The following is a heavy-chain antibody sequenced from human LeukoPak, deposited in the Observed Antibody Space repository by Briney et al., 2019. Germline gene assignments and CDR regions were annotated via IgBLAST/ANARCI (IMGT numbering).Heavy chain of an antibody. CDR3: VIIQAEDGIRDAYDT. Sequence: GGPLSLSCAASGFTFSSYRMHWVRHAPGKELVWVSRINSVGSRTSYADSVKGWFTIARDNSRDTLYLQMNGLRAEETALYYCVIIQAEDGIRDAYDTWGQGTMVTVSS. CDR1: GFTFSSYR. CDR2: INSVGSRT. D-gene: IGHD3-10*01. V-gene: IGHV3-74*01. J-gene: IGHJ3*02.